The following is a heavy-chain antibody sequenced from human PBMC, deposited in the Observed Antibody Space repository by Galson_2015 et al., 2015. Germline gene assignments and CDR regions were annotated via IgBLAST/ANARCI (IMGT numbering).Heavy chain of an antibody. CDR3: ARDHSEELFDY. CDR1: GFTVSSSY. Sequence: SLRLSCAASGFTVSSSYMSWVRQAPGKGLEWVSVIYSGGSTYYADSVKGRFTISRDNSKNTLYLQMNSLRAEDTAVYYCARDHSEELFDYWGQGTLVTVSS. CDR2: IYSGGST. D-gene: IGHD1-26*01. J-gene: IGHJ4*02. V-gene: IGHV3-53*01.